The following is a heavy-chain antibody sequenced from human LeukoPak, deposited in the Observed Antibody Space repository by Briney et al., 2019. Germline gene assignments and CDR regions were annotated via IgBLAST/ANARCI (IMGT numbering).Heavy chain of an antibody. Sequence: GGSLRLSCAASGFTFRSYGMHWVRQAPGKGLEWVAFIQCDGSNKYYADSVKGQFTISRDNSKNTLSLQMNSLRAEDPAVYYCSKDRKAVAGTRGLASCGQGTLCTVSS. D-gene: IGHD6-19*01. CDR3: SKDRKAVAGTRGLAS. V-gene: IGHV3-30*02. CDR2: IQCDGSNK. J-gene: IGHJ4*02. CDR1: GFTFRSYG.